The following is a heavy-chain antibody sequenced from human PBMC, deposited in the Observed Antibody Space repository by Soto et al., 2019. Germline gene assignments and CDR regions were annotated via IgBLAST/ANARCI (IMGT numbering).Heavy chain of an antibody. CDR1: GGSFSGYY. J-gene: IGHJ4*02. CDR2: INHSGST. V-gene: IGHV4-34*01. Sequence: SETLSLTCAVYGGSFSGYYWSWIRQPPGKGLEWIGEINHSGSTNYNPSLKSRVTISVDTSKNQFSLKLSSVTAADTAVYYCARGIVGATSHFDYWGQGTLVTVSS. D-gene: IGHD1-26*01. CDR3: ARGIVGATSHFDY.